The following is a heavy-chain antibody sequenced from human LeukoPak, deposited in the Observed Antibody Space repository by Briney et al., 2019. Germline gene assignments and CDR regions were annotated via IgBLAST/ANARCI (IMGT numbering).Heavy chain of an antibody. CDR2: INHSGST. Sequence: PSETLSLNCAVYGGSFSGYYWSWIRQPPGKGLEWIGEINHSGSTNYNPSLKSRVTISVDTSKNQFSLKLSSVTAADTAVYYCAREVVRGVTTGVWFDPWGQGTLVTVSS. J-gene: IGHJ5*02. D-gene: IGHD3-10*01. CDR1: GGSFSGYY. V-gene: IGHV4-34*01. CDR3: AREVVRGVTTGVWFDP.